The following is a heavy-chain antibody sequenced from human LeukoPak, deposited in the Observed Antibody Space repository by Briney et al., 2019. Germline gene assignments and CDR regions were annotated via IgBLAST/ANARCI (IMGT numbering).Heavy chain of an antibody. J-gene: IGHJ4*02. CDR2: ISSGSTYI. V-gene: IGHV3-21*01. CDR3: ARFTTTYYFDH. D-gene: IGHD3-22*01. CDR1: GFTFSHYT. Sequence: PGGSLRLSCVASGFTFSHYTMNWVRQAPGKGLEWVSSISSGSTYIYYSDSVKGRFTNSRDNAKNSLFLQMNRLRAEDTAVYYCARFTTTYYFDHWGQGTLVTVSS.